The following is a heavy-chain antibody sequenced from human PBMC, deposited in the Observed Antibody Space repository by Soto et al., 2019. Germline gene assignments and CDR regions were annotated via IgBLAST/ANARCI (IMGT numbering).Heavy chain of an antibody. CDR1: GFSLTTGKMG. D-gene: IGHD4-17*01. J-gene: IGHJ6*02. Sequence: GSGPTLVNPTDTLTLTCTVSGFSLTTGKMGVSWIRQPPGKALEWLAHIFSDNERSYSTSLQGRLTISKDTSGSQVVLSMTNVDPVDTAKYYCARMNVDSYQFYYAMDVWGQGTTVTVSS. V-gene: IGHV2-26*01. CDR3: ARMNVDSYQFYYAMDV. CDR2: IFSDNER.